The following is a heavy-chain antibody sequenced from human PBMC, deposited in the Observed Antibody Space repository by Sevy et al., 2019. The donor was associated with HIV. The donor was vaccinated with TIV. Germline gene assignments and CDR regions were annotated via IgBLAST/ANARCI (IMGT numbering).Heavy chain of an antibody. CDR3: VREGSLRYFDF. V-gene: IGHV3-11*01. CDR1: GFTFSDYY. J-gene: IGHJ2*01. D-gene: IGHD3-10*01. CDR2: ISDRGTTI. Sequence: GGSLRLSCAASGFTFSDYYMSWIRQAPGRGLEWVSYISDRGTTIYYADSVKGRFTISRDNAKNSLYLQMNSLRAEDTAVYYCVREGSLRYFDFWGLGTLVTVSS.